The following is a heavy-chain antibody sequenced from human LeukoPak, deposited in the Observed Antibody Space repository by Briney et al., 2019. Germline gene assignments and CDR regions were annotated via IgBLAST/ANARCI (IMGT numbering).Heavy chain of an antibody. CDR1: GFTFSSYA. D-gene: IGHD1-26*01. Sequence: GGSLRLSCAASGFTFSSYAMSWVRQAPGKGLEWVAKIKQDGSEKYYVDSVKGRFTIFRDNAKNSLYLQMNSLRAKDTAVYYCAREGGTYAGFDYWGQGTLVTVSS. V-gene: IGHV3-7*01. CDR3: AREGGTYAGFDY. CDR2: IKQDGSEK. J-gene: IGHJ4*02.